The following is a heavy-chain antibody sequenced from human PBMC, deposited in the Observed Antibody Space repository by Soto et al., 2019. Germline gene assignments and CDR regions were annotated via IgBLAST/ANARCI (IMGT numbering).Heavy chain of an antibody. CDR3: ARVLVDYDILTGYSRRYFDY. J-gene: IGHJ4*02. V-gene: IGHV4-30-4*01. CDR2: IYYSGST. Sequence: PSETLSLTCTVSGGSISSGDYYWSWIRQPPGKGLEWIGYIYYSGSTYYNPSLKSRVTISVDTSKNQFSLKLSSVTAADTAVYYCARVLVDYDILTGYSRRYFDYWGQGTLVTVSS. D-gene: IGHD3-9*01. CDR1: GGSISSGDYY.